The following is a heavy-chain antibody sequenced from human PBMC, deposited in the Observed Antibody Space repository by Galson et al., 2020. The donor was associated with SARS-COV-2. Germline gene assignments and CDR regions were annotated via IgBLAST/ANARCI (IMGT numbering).Heavy chain of an antibody. J-gene: IGHJ6*03. V-gene: IGHV3-30*04. D-gene: IGHD3-3*01. CDR1: GFTFSSYA. CDR2: ISYDGSNK. CDR3: ARDAELRFLEWFAEAAYYMDV. Sequence: GGSLRLSCAASGFTFSSYAMHWVRQAPGKGLEWVAVISYDGSNKYYADSVKGRFIISRDNSKNTLYLQMNSLRAEDTAVYYCARDAELRFLEWFAEAAYYMDVWGKGTTVTVSS.